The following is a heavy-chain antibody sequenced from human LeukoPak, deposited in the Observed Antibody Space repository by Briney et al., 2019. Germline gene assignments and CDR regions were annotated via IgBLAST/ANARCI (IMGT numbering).Heavy chain of an antibody. Sequence: GGSLRLSCAASGFTVSSNYMSWVRQAPGKGLEWVSVIYSGGSTYYADSVKGRFTISRDNSKNTLYLQMNSLRVEDTAVYYCASTGGYCSGGSCYPGYWGQGTLVTVSS. D-gene: IGHD2-15*01. CDR3: ASTGGYCSGGSCYPGY. J-gene: IGHJ4*02. CDR1: GFTVSSNY. CDR2: IYSGGST. V-gene: IGHV3-53*05.